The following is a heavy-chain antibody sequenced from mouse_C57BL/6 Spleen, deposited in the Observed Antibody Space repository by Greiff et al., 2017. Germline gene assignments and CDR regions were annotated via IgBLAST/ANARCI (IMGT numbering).Heavy chain of an antibody. Sequence: QVQLQQPGAELVRPGSSVKLSCKASGYTFTSYWMDWVKQRPGQGLEWIGNIYPSDSETHYNQKFKDKATLTVDKSSSTAYMQLSSLTSEDSAVYYCARFAFLNYAMDYWGQGTSVTVSS. V-gene: IGHV1-61*01. CDR2: IYPSDSET. CDR1: GYTFTSYW. J-gene: IGHJ4*01. CDR3: ARFAFLNYAMDY.